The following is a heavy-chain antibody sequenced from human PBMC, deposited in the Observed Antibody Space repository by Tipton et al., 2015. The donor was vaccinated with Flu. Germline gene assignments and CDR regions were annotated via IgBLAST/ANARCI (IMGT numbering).Heavy chain of an antibody. CDR2: ISSDSGDI. D-gene: IGHD7-27*01. CDR3: AGDLGLHAMDY. CDR1: GFTFRTYS. V-gene: IGHV3-21*01. J-gene: IGHJ4*02. Sequence: SLRLSCAASGFTFRTYSMDWVRQAPGKGLEWVSGISSDSGDIYYADSVKGRFTISRDNAKNSLYLQMNSLRAEDTAVYYCAGDLGLHAMDYWGQGTLVSVSS.